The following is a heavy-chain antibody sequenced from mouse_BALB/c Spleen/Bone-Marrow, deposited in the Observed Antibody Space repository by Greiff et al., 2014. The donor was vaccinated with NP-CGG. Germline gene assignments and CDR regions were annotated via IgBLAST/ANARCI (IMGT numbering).Heavy chain of an antibody. D-gene: IGHD2-14*01. J-gene: IGHJ2*01. V-gene: IGHV1-14*01. CDR3: AKGGSNRYDFDY. CDR1: GYTFTSSV. CDR2: FNPYNDGS. Sequence: LVESGPELVKPGASVKMSCKASGYTFTSSVMHWVKQKPGQGLEWIGYFNPYNDGSKYNEKFKGKATLTSDKSSSTAYMELSTLNSEDSAVYYSAKGGSNRYDFDYWGQGTTLTVSS.